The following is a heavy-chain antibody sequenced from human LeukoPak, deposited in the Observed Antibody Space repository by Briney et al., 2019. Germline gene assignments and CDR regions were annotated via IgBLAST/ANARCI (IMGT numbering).Heavy chain of an antibody. Sequence: GGSLRLSCAASGFTFSSYSMNWVRQAPGKGLEWVSSISSSSSYIYYADSMKGRFTISRDNAKNSLYLQMNSLRAEDTAVYYCARQYYYDSSGYFTDYWGQGTLVTVSS. J-gene: IGHJ4*02. CDR2: ISSSSSYI. CDR1: GFTFSSYS. D-gene: IGHD3-22*01. CDR3: ARQYYYDSSGYFTDY. V-gene: IGHV3-21*01.